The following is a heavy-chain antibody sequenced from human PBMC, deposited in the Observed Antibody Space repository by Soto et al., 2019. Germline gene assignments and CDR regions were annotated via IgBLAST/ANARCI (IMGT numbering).Heavy chain of an antibody. Sequence: GGSLRLSCAASGFTFSSYSMSWVRQAPGKGLEWVSAISGSGGSTYYADSVKGRFTISRDNSKNTLYLQMNSLRAEDTAVCYCAKPLIAVAAGFDYWGQGTLVTVSS. CDR2: ISGSGGST. V-gene: IGHV3-23*01. CDR1: GFTFSSYS. J-gene: IGHJ4*02. D-gene: IGHD6-19*01. CDR3: AKPLIAVAAGFDY.